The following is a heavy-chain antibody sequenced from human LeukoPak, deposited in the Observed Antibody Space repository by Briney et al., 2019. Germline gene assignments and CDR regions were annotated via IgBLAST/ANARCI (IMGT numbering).Heavy chain of an antibody. D-gene: IGHD5-24*01. CDR3: ARSRDGYTYYYYYYMDV. CDR1: AFTFSNFW. CDR2: IKQDGSDK. V-gene: IGHV3-7*01. J-gene: IGHJ6*03. Sequence: GGSLRLSCAASAFTFSNFWMSWVRQAPGKGLEWVANIKQDGSDKYYVDSVKGRFTISRDNAKNSLYLQMNSLRAEDTAMYHCARSRDGYTYYYYYYMDVWGRGTTVTVPS.